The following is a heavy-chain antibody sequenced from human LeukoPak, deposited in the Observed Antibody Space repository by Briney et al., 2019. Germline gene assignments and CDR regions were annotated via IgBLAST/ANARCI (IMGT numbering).Heavy chain of an antibody. CDR2: IKQDGSEK. J-gene: IGHJ6*03. D-gene: IGHD3/OR15-3a*01. V-gene: IGHV3-7*01. Sequence: GGSLRLSCAASGFTFSSYWMSWVRQAPGKGLEWVANIKQDGSEKYYVDSVKGRFTISRDNAKNSLYLQMNSLRVEDTAVYFCASDFWTRRYFSYMDVWGKGTTVTVSS. CDR3: ASDFWTRRYFSYMDV. CDR1: GFTFSSYW.